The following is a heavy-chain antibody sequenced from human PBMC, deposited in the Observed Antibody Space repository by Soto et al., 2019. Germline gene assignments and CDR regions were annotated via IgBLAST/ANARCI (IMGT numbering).Heavy chain of an antibody. D-gene: IGHD2-15*01. CDR3: AKVVPHATQPRCNVYGIDV. V-gene: IGHV3-9*01. CDR1: GFIFADYA. J-gene: IGHJ6*02. Sequence: LRLSCVAAGFIFADYAMHWVRQAPGEGPEWVSGISCGGGRIGYADSVKGRFTISRDNAKKSLFLQMNSLRPEDSVLYYCAKVVPHATQPRCNVYGIDVWGQGTTVTVSS. CDR2: ISCGGGRI.